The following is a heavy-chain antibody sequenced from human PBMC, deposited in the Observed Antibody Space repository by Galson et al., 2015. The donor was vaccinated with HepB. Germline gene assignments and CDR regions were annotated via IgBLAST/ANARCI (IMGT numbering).Heavy chain of an antibody. CDR1: GGSISSSSYY. CDR3: ARGSSGYYYEAYYYGMDV. J-gene: IGHJ6*02. CDR2: IYYSGST. Sequence: SETLSLTCTVSGGSISSSSYYWGWIRQPPGTGLEWIGSIYYSGSTYYNPSLKSRVTISVDTSKNQFSLKLGSVTAADTAVYYCARGSSGYYYEAYYYGMDVWGQGTTVTVSS. D-gene: IGHD3-22*01. V-gene: IGHV4-39*01.